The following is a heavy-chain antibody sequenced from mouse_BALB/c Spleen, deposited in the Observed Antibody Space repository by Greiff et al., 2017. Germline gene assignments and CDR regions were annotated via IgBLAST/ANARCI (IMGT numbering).Heavy chain of an antibody. CDR2: IYPGDGDT. Sequence: QVQLQQSGPELVKPGASVKISCKASGYAFSSSWMNWVKQRPGQGLEWIGRIYPGDGDTNYNGKFKGKATLTADKSSSTAYMQLSSLTSVDSAVYFCARGDTRYWGQGTTLTVSS. J-gene: IGHJ2*01. CDR1: GYAFSSSW. D-gene: IGHD5-1-1*01. CDR3: ARGDTRY. V-gene: IGHV1-82*01.